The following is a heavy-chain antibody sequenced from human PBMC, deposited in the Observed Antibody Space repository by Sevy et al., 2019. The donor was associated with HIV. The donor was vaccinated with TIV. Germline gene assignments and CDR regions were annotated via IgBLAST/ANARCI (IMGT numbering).Heavy chain of an antibody. Sequence: ASVKVSCKVSGYIFTELSMHWVRQAPGKGLEWMGGFDPEDGETIYAQKFQGRVTMTEDTSTDTAYMDLSSLRSEDTAVYYCATDSVLLKGRYYDSSGYYLHYWGQGTLVTVS. V-gene: IGHV1-24*01. CDR2: FDPEDGET. CDR3: ATDSVLLKGRYYDSSGYYLHY. CDR1: GYIFTELS. J-gene: IGHJ4*02. D-gene: IGHD3-22*01.